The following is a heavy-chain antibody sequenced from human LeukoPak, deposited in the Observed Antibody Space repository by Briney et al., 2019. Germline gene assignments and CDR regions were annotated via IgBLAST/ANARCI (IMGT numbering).Heavy chain of an antibody. CDR3: ARGAYYDSSGYRDY. CDR2: ISSSSSYI. CDR1: GFTFSTYD. D-gene: IGHD3-22*01. J-gene: IGHJ4*02. Sequence: GGSLRLSCAASGFTFSTYDISWVRQAPGKGLEWVSSISSSSSYIYYADSVKGRFTISRDNAKNSLYLQMNSLRAEDTAVYYCARGAYYDSSGYRDYWGQGTLVTVSS. V-gene: IGHV3-21*01.